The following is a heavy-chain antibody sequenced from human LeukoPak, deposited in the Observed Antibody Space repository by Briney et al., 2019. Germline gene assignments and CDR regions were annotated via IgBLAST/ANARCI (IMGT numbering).Heavy chain of an antibody. J-gene: IGHJ4*02. CDR2: IWYDGTKK. CDR3: AGAFGSYIDY. D-gene: IGHD1-26*01. Sequence: GGSLRLSCAASGFNFSTFGLHWVRQAPGKGLEWVADIWYDGTKKYYADSVKGRFTISRDISMNTLYLQMNSPRAEDTAVYYCAGAFGSYIDYWGQGTLVTVSS. CDR1: GFNFSTFG. V-gene: IGHV3-33*01.